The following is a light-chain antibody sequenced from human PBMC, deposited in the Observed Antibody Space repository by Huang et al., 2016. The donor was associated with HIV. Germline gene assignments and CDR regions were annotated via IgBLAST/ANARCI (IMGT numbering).Light chain of an antibody. CDR2: AAS. CDR3: QQGYT. Sequence: EIVLTQSPGTLSRSPGERATLSCRASQSVSSSYVTWYQQKPGQAPRLRIYAASSRATGIPDRFTGSGSGTDCTLTIRGLEPEDFAVYYCQQGYTFGQGTKVEIK. V-gene: IGKV3-20*01. CDR1: QSVSSSY. J-gene: IGKJ2*01.